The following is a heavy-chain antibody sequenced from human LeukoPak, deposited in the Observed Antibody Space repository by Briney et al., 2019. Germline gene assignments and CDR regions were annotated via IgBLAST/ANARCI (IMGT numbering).Heavy chain of an antibody. J-gene: IGHJ4*02. CDR3: ARGRPSYSSGWYRGGFDY. CDR1: GGSFSGYY. CDR2: INHSGST. V-gene: IGHV4-34*01. Sequence: PSETLSLTCAVYGGSFSGYYWSWIRRPPGKGLEWIGEINHSGSTNYNPSPKSRVTISVDTSKNQFSLRLSSVTAADTAVYYCARGRPSYSSGWYRGGFDYWGQGTLVTVSS. D-gene: IGHD6-19*01.